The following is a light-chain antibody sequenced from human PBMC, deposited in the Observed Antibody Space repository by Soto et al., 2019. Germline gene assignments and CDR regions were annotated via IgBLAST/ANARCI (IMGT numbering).Light chain of an antibody. Sequence: DIQMTQSPSTLSASVGDRVTITCRASQSISSWLAWYQQKPGKAPKLLIYKASSLESGVPSRFSGSGSGTEFTLTISSLQSDDFAVYYCQHYNSYSNTFGQGTKLEIK. CDR3: QHYNSYSNT. CDR2: KAS. V-gene: IGKV1-5*03. J-gene: IGKJ2*01. CDR1: QSISSW.